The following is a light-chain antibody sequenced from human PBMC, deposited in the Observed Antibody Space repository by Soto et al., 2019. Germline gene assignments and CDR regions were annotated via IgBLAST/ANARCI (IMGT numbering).Light chain of an antibody. J-gene: IGKJ1*01. V-gene: IGKV3-20*01. CDR1: QSVSSSY. Sequence: VLTPSPGAVCLSPGDRASLSWRASQSVSSSYLAWYQQKPGQAPRLLIYGASSRAIGIPDRFSGSGSGTDFTLTISRLEPEDFAVYYCQQYGSSPATFGQGTKVDIK. CDR2: GAS. CDR3: QQYGSSPAT.